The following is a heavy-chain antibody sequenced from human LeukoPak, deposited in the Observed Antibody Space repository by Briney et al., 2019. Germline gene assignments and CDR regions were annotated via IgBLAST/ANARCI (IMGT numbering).Heavy chain of an antibody. CDR1: GGTFSSYA. D-gene: IGHD1-26*01. J-gene: IGHJ4*02. Sequence: SVKVSCKASGGTFSSYAISWVRQAPGQGLEWMGGIIPIFGTANYAQKFQGRVTITADESTGTAYMELSSLRSDDTAVYYCARAVSGSLYGDFDFWGQGTLVTVST. V-gene: IGHV1-69*13. CDR3: ARAVSGSLYGDFDF. CDR2: IIPIFGTA.